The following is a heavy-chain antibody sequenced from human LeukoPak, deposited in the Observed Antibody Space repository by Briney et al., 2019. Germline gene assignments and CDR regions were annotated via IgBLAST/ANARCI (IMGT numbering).Heavy chain of an antibody. CDR3: ARGGWGWFDP. J-gene: IGHJ5*02. CDR2: IYHSGGT. CDR1: GYSIRSGYY. D-gene: IGHD3-16*01. V-gene: IGHV4-38-2*02. Sequence: PPETLSLTCTVSGYSIRSGYYWGWIRQPPGKGLEWIGSIYHSGGTYSTPSLKSRVTISVDTSKNQCSLKLSSVTAADTAVYYCARGGWGWFDPWGQGTLVTVSS.